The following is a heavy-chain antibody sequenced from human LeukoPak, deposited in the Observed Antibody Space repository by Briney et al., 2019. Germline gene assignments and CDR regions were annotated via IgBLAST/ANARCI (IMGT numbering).Heavy chain of an antibody. D-gene: IGHD6-19*01. CDR3: ARVGSSGWYHWFDP. CDR1: GYTFTGYY. CDR2: INPNSGVT. V-gene: IGHV1-2*02. J-gene: IGHJ5*02. Sequence: VASVKVSCKASGYTFTGYYMHWVRQAPGQGLEWMGWINPNSGVTGSAQKFQGRVTMTRDKSISTVYMELSRLTSEDTAVYFCARVGSSGWYHWFDPWAREPWSPSPQ.